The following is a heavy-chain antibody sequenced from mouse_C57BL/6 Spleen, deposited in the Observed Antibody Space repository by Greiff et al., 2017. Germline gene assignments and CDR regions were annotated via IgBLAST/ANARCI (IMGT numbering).Heavy chain of an antibody. Sequence: QVQLKQSGAELVKPGASVKISCKASGYAFSSYWMNWVKQRPGKGLEWIGQIYPGDGDTNYNGKFKGKATLTADKSSSTAYMQLSSLTSEDSAVYFCARNLVTTVVATNFDVWGTGTTVTVSS. CDR2: IYPGDGDT. D-gene: IGHD1-1*01. V-gene: IGHV1-80*01. J-gene: IGHJ1*03. CDR1: GYAFSSYW. CDR3: ARNLVTTVVATNFDV.